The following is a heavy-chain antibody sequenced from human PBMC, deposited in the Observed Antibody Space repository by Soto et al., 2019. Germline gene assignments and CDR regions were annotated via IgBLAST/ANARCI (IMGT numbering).Heavy chain of an antibody. V-gene: IGHV3-11*01. CDR1: GVTFSNYY. CDR2: ISSSGSTI. J-gene: IGHJ5*02. CDR3: ARDSGGYGDSNGFDP. D-gene: IGHD4-17*01. Sequence: PSCSLKLSCATSGVTFSNYYMSGIRKDPGKGLEWVSYISSSGSTIYYADSVKGRFTISGDNAKNSLYLQMNSLRAEDTAVYYCARDSGGYGDSNGFDPWGQGTLVTVS.